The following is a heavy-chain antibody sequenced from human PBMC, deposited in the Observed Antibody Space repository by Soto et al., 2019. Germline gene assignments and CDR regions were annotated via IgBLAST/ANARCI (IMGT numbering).Heavy chain of an antibody. CDR3: ARDMVMSSELPLWGGLDY. J-gene: IGHJ4*02. Sequence: QVQLVESGGGVVQPGRSLRLSCAASGFTFSSYAMHWVRQAPGKGLEWVAVISYDGSNKYYADSVKGRFTISRDNSKNTLYLQMNSLRAEDTAVYYCARDMVMSSELPLWGGLDYWGQGTLVTVSS. V-gene: IGHV3-30-3*01. CDR1: GFTFSSYA. CDR2: ISYDGSNK. D-gene: IGHD3-16*01.